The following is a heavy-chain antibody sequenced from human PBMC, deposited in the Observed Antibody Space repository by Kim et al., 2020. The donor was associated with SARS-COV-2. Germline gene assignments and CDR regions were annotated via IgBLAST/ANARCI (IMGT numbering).Heavy chain of an antibody. Sequence: ASVKVSCKVSGYTLTELSMHWVLQAPGKGLEWMGGFDPEDGETIYAQKFQGRVTMTEDTSTDTAYMELSSLRSEDTAVYYCATGGWWPSEYFQHWGQGTLVTVSS. CDR1: GYTLTELS. V-gene: IGHV1-24*01. CDR3: ATGGWWPSEYFQH. D-gene: IGHD2-15*01. J-gene: IGHJ1*01. CDR2: FDPEDGET.